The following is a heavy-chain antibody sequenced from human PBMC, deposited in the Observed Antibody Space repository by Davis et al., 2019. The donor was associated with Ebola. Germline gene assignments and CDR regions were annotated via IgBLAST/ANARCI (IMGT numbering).Heavy chain of an antibody. D-gene: IGHD1-20*01. V-gene: IGHV3-9*01. CDR1: GFTFSSYA. J-gene: IGHJ3*02. CDR3: AKDTDNWNDGGAFDI. CDR2: ISWNSGSI. Sequence: SLKISCAASGFTFSSYAMHWVRQAPGKGLEWVSGISWNSGSIGYADSVKGRFTISRDNAKNSLYLQMNSLRAEDTALYYCAKDTDNWNDGGAFDIWGQGTMVTVSS.